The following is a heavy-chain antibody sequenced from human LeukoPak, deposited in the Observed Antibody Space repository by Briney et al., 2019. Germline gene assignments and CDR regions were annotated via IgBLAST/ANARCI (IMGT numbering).Heavy chain of an antibody. J-gene: IGHJ4*02. CDR3: ARDDDDITIAY. Sequence: ASVKVSCKASGYTFTSYYMHWVRQAPGQGLEWMGWINPNSGGTNYAQKFQGRVTMTRDTSISTAYMEPSRLRSDDTAVHYCARDDDDITIAYWGQGTLVTVSS. D-gene: IGHD3-3*01. V-gene: IGHV1-2*02. CDR2: INPNSGGT. CDR1: GYTFTSYY.